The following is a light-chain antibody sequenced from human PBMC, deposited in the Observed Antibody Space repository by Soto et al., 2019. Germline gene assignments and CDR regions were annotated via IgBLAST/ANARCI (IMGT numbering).Light chain of an antibody. Sequence: EIVLTQSPGTLSLSPGERATLSCRASQSLSSSYLAWYQQKPGQAPRLLIYGASSRATGIPDRFSGSGSGTDFTLTISRLEPDDFAVYFCQQYRSSPYAFGQGTMLEIK. CDR1: QSLSSSY. CDR2: GAS. V-gene: IGKV3-20*01. CDR3: QQYRSSPYA. J-gene: IGKJ2*01.